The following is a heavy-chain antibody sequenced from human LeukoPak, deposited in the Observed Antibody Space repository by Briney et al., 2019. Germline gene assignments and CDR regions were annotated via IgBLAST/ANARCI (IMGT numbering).Heavy chain of an antibody. J-gene: IGHJ4*02. D-gene: IGHD5-18*01. CDR1: GFAFSSYA. Sequence: SGGSLRLSCVASGFAFSSYALHWVRQAPGKGLQYVSGIGNGGSIDYANSVKGRFTISRDNSKNTLYLQMGSLRPEHMAVYYCARDFRYGSGFDFWGQGTLVTVSS. CDR2: IGNGGSI. V-gene: IGHV3-64*01. CDR3: ARDFRYGSGFDF.